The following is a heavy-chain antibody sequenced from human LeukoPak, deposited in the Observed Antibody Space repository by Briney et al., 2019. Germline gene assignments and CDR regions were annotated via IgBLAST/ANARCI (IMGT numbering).Heavy chain of an antibody. D-gene: IGHD2-15*01. V-gene: IGHV1-18*01. CDR1: GYTFTNYG. J-gene: IGHJ4*02. CDR3: GRDKDAHIPGTPDY. Sequence: ASVKVSCKASGYTFTNYGISWVREAPGQGLEWMGWISANNGNTNYAQKFQGRVTMTTDTSTTTAYMELRSLRSDDTAVYYCGRDKDAHIPGTPDYWGQGTLVTVSS. CDR2: ISANNGNT.